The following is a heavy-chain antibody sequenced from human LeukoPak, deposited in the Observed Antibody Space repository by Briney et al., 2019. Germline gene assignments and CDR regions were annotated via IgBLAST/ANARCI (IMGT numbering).Heavy chain of an antibody. V-gene: IGHV3-53*04. CDR1: GFTVSSHD. CDR2: IYMGGNT. J-gene: IGHJ4*02. D-gene: IGHD3-16*01. Sequence: GGSLRLSCAASGFTVSSHDMSCVRQAPGKGLEWVSVIYMGGNTFYVDSVKGRFTISRHTSKNTLYLQMNSLRPEDTAVYYCVRVGDEVAYTRGYLDYWGQGTLVTVSS. CDR3: VRVGDEVAYTRGYLDY.